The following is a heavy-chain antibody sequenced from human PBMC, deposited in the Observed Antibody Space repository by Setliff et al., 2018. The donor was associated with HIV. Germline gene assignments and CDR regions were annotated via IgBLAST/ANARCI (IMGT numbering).Heavy chain of an antibody. CDR2: IYYSGST. CDR1: GGSISSGGYY. Sequence: SETLSLTCTVSGGSISSGGYYWSWIRQHPGKGLEWIGYIYYSGSTNYNPSLKSRVTISIDTSKNQFSLKKTSVTAADTAVYFCARGAWGIATTGSAYYMDVWGKGTTVTVSS. CDR3: ARGAWGIATTGSAYYMDV. J-gene: IGHJ6*03. V-gene: IGHV4-61*08. D-gene: IGHD6-13*01.